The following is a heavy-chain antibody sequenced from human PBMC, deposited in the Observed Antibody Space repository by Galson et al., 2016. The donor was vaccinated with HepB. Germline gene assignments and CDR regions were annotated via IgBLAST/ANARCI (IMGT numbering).Heavy chain of an antibody. CDR2: VPTSGSI. CDR1: GGSVSGYY. Sequence: ETLSLTCTVSGGSVSGYYWTWIRQPPGKGFEWIGFVPTSGSISYNPSLKSRATMSVDTAKNQFYLKLSDMTAADTAVYYCARSLHPGGCTRTNCYSEFDPWGQGTLVTVSS. CDR3: ARSLHPGGCTRTNCYSEFDP. J-gene: IGHJ5*02. D-gene: IGHD2/OR15-2a*01. V-gene: IGHV4-59*02.